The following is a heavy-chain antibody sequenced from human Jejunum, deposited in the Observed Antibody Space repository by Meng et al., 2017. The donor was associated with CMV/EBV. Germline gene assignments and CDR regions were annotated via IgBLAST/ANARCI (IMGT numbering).Heavy chain of an antibody. CDR1: GESFSGYC. V-gene: IGHV4-34*01. CDR3: ARVGGAQHGDFDF. Sequence: QGQLPQWGSGLLQPSGTLSLTCPVYGESFSGYCWTWIRQPPGKGLEWIGEINHSGSTNYNPSLKSRVTILVDTSKRQFSLRLSFVTAADTAVYYCARVGGAQHGDFDFWGQGTLVTVSS. J-gene: IGHJ4*02. D-gene: IGHD4-17*01. CDR2: INHSGST.